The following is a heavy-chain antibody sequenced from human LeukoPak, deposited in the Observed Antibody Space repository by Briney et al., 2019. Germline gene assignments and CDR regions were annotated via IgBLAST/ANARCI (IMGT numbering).Heavy chain of an antibody. V-gene: IGHV3-66*01. J-gene: IGHJ4*02. CDR2: IYSGGNT. D-gene: IGHD6-13*01. CDR1: GFTVSSNY. CDR3: ARDLGSSWYYFDY. Sequence: PGGSLRLSCAASGFTVSSNYMSWVRQAPGKGLEWVSVIYSGGNTYYADSAKGRFTISRDNSKNTLYLQMNSLRAEDTAVYYCARDLGSSWYYFDYWGQGTLVTVSS.